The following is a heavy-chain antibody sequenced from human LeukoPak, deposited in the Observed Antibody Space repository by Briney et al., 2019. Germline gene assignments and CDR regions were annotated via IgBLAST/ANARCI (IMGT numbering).Heavy chain of an antibody. CDR3: ARATYYGSGSYVYYYYYYMDV. CDR2: INHSGST. J-gene: IGHJ6*03. D-gene: IGHD3-10*01. V-gene: IGHV4-34*01. Sequence: SETLSLTCAVYGGSFSGYYWSWIRQPPGKGLEWIGEINHSGSTNYNPSLKSRVTISVDTSKNQFSLKLSSVTAADTAVYYCARATYYGSGSYVYYYYYYMDVWGKGTTVTISS. CDR1: GGSFSGYY.